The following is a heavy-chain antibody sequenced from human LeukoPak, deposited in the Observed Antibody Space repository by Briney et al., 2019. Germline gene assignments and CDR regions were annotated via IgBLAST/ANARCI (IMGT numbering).Heavy chain of an antibody. Sequence: GGSLRLSCAASGFTFSSYAMRWVRQAPGKGLEWVSAISGSGGSTYHADSVKGRFTISRDNSKNTLYLQMNSLRAEDTAVYYCAKDWPRMATTSGLDYWGQGTLVSVSS. CDR2: ISGSGGST. CDR3: AKDWPRMATTSGLDY. CDR1: GFTFSSYA. D-gene: IGHD5-24*01. J-gene: IGHJ4*02. V-gene: IGHV3-23*01.